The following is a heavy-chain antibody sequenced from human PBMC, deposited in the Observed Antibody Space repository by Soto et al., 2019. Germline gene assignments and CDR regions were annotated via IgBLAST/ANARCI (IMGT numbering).Heavy chain of an antibody. CDR2: IYYRGST. J-gene: IGHJ4*02. CDR3: VRKFYYFGSGREIDS. D-gene: IGHD3-10*01. CDR1: GGSDSNSSYY. Sequence: QLQLQESGPGLVRPSETLALPCTVSGGSDSNSSYYWGWIRQPPGKGLEWIGSIYYRGSTFYNRSVRSGVTIPIDTSSKQFSLKLASVTAADTAMYFCVRKFYYFGSGREIDSWGQGTLVTVSS. V-gene: IGHV4-39*01.